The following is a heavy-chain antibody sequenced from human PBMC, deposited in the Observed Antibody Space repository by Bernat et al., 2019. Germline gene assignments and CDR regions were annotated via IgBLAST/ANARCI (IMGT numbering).Heavy chain of an antibody. CDR2: IYHSGST. Sequence: QLQLQESGSGLVKPSQTLSLTCAVSGGSISSGGYSWSWIRQPPGKGLEWIGYIYHSGSTYYNPSLKSRVTISVDRSKNQFSLKLSSVTAADTAVYYCARKDTAMGDPYFDYWGQGTLVTVSS. V-gene: IGHV4-30-2*01. D-gene: IGHD5-18*01. CDR3: ARKDTAMGDPYFDY. J-gene: IGHJ4*02. CDR1: GGSISSGGYS.